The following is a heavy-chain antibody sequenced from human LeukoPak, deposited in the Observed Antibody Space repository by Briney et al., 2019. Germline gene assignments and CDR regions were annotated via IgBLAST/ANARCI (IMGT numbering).Heavy chain of an antibody. D-gene: IGHD3-22*01. Sequence: ASVKVSCKASGYTFTSYGIGWVRQAPGQGLEWMGWISAYNGNTNYAQKLQGRVTMTTDTSTSTAYMELRSLRSDDTAVYYCARDRPFYYDSSGYPYYFDYWGQGTLVTVSS. J-gene: IGHJ4*02. CDR1: GYTFTSYG. CDR2: ISAYNGNT. CDR3: ARDRPFYYDSSGYPYYFDY. V-gene: IGHV1-18*01.